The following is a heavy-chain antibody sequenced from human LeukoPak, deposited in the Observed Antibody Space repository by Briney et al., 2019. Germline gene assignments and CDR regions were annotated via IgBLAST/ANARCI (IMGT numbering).Heavy chain of an antibody. D-gene: IGHD3-9*01. V-gene: IGHV3-7*03. CDR2: IDQDGTEE. Sequence: GGSLRLSCAASGFTVNTYWMNWVRQAPGKGLEWVANIDQDGTEEYYVESVKGRFTIFRDNAKNSVLLQMNSLRADDTAVYYCARGFDANYGMDVWGKGTTVTVSS. CDR1: GFTVNTYW. J-gene: IGHJ6*04. CDR3: ARGFDANYGMDV.